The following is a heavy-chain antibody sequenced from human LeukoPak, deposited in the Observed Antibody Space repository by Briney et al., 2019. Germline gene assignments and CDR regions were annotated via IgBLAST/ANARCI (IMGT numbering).Heavy chain of an antibody. CDR1: GFIFSSYE. Sequence: PGGSLRLSCAGHGFIFSSYEINWVRQAPGKGPEWISYIGINEDNIYYADSVKGRFTISRDNAKSSVFLQMNSLRVEDTAVYYCARETAHCGGDCYDYWGQGTLVTVSS. J-gene: IGHJ4*02. D-gene: IGHD2-21*01. V-gene: IGHV3-48*03. CDR3: ARETAHCGGDCYDY. CDR2: IGINEDNI.